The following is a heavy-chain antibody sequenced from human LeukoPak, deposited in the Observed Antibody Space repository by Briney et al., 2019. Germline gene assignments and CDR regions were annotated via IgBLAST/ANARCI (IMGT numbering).Heavy chain of an antibody. V-gene: IGHV4-59*05. CDR2: IYYSGST. J-gene: IGHJ5*02. CDR3: ARRRVTYWFDP. CDR1: GGSISSYY. D-gene: IGHD5-18*01. Sequence: PSETLSLTCTVSGGSISSYYWSWIRQPPGKGLEWIGSIYYSGSTYYNPSLKSRVTISVDTSKNQFSLKLSSVTAADTAVYYCARRRVTYWFDPWGQGTLVTVSS.